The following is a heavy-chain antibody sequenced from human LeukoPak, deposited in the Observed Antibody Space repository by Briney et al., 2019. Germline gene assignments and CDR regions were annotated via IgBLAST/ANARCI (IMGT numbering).Heavy chain of an antibody. D-gene: IGHD1-26*01. CDR1: GGSISSYY. J-gene: IGHJ3*02. CDR2: IYYSGST. V-gene: IGHV4-59*08. Sequence: PSETLSFTCTVSGGSISSYYWVWIRQPPGKGLEWIGYIYYSGSTNYNPSLKSRVTISVVTSKNQFSLKLSSVTAADTAVYYCGIHLSGSYGPDAIYISGQRTMVT. CDR3: GIHLSGSYGPDAIYI.